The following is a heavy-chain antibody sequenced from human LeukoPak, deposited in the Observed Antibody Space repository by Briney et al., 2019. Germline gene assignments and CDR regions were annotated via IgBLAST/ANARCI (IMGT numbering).Heavy chain of an antibody. Sequence: SQTLSLTCAISGDSVSSNNAAWNWIRQSPSRGLEWLGRTYYRSKWYTDYAMSVKSRLTITADTSRNHFSLHLNSLTPEDTAVYFCARVVRGPFDPWGQGTLVTVSS. J-gene: IGHJ5*02. CDR1: GDSVSSNNAA. D-gene: IGHD1-26*01. CDR3: ARVVRGPFDP. CDR2: TYYRSKWYT. V-gene: IGHV6-1*01.